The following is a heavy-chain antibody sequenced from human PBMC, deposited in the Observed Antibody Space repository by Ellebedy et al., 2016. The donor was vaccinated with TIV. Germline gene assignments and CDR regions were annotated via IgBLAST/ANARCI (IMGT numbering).Heavy chain of an antibody. J-gene: IGHJ4*02. Sequence: AASVKVSCKASEDTFSTYEINWVRQAFGQGLEWMGWMNTKSGNNGYAQEFQGRLTMTRNTSISTAYMELSSLKSEDTSLYYCATQGATGCDYWGQGSLVTVSS. CDR1: EDTFSTYE. CDR3: ATQGATGCDY. D-gene: IGHD3-9*01. CDR2: MNTKSGNN. V-gene: IGHV1-8*01.